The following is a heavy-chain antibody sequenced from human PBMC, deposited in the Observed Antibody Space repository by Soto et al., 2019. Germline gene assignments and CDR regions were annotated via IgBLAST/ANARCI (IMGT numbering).Heavy chain of an antibody. Sequence: SETLSLTCSVSGGSISSSDWWSWVRPPPGKGLEWIGEIYHSGSTNYNPSLKSRVTISVDKSKNQFSLKLSSVTAADTAVYYCARGGPGTYYDFWSGYSGDNWFDPWGQGTLVTVSS. J-gene: IGHJ5*02. CDR1: GGSISSSDW. CDR2: IYHSGST. CDR3: ARGGPGTYYDFWSGYSGDNWFDP. V-gene: IGHV4-4*02. D-gene: IGHD3-3*01.